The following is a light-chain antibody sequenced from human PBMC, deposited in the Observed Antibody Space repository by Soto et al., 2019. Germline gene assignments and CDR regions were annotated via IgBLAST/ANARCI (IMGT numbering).Light chain of an antibody. CDR3: QQTYSSPIT. CDR2: AAS. V-gene: IGKV1-39*01. J-gene: IGKJ5*01. CDR1: QIVDTS. Sequence: DIQMTQSPSSLSASVGNSVTVTCRASQIVDTSLNWYQQKPGKAPQLLIYAASSLQSGVPSRLSGSGSGTDFTLTISNLQPEDFAGYYCQQTYSSPITFGQGTRLE.